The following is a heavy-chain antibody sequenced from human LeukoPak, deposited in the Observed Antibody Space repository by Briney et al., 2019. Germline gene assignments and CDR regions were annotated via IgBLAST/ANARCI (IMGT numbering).Heavy chain of an antibody. J-gene: IGHJ6*02. CDR2: ISGSGGST. CDR3: AKEGQWLVLGSYYYYYGMDV. CDR1: GFTFSSYA. V-gene: IGHV3-23*01. D-gene: IGHD6-19*01. Sequence: GGPLRLSCAASGFTFSSYAMSWVRQAPGKGLEWVSAISGSGGSTYYADSVKGRFTISRDNSKNTLYLQMNSLRAEDTAVYYCAKEGQWLVLGSYYYYYGMDVWGQGTTVTVSS.